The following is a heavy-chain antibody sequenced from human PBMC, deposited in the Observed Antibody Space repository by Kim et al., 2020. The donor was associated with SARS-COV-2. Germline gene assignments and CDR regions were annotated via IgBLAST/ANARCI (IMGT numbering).Heavy chain of an antibody. V-gene: IGHV5-51*01. CDR3: AISSGYSYGPDYFDY. J-gene: IGHJ4*02. Sequence: PSFQGQVTISADKSISTAYLQWSSLKASDTAMYYCAISSGYSYGPDYFDYWGQGTLVTVSS. D-gene: IGHD5-18*01.